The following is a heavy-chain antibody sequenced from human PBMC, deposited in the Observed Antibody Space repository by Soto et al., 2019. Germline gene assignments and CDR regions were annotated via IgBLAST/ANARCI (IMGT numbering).Heavy chain of an antibody. Sequence: EVQLVESGGGLVQPGRSLRLSCAASGFTFDDYAMHWVRQAPGKGLEWVSGISWNSGSIGYADSVKGRFTISRDNAKNSLYLQMNSLRAEDTALYYCAKGSSSVSAGLDYWGQGTLVTVSS. J-gene: IGHJ4*02. CDR2: ISWNSGSI. CDR3: AKGSSSVSAGLDY. D-gene: IGHD6-13*01. CDR1: GFTFDDYA. V-gene: IGHV3-9*01.